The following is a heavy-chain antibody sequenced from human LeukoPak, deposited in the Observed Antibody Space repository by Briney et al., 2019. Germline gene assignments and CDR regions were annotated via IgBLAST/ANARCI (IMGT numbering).Heavy chain of an antibody. D-gene: IGHD1-1*01. Sequence: ASVKVSCKASGYTFTSYGVSWVRQAPGQGLEWMGWISAYNGDTNYAQKLQGRVTMTTDTSTSTAYMELRSLRSDDTAVYFCARVHNWNDGRIVFDYYYYMDVWGKGTTVTISS. V-gene: IGHV1-18*01. CDR3: ARVHNWNDGRIVFDYYYYMDV. CDR2: ISAYNGDT. CDR1: GYTFTSYG. J-gene: IGHJ6*03.